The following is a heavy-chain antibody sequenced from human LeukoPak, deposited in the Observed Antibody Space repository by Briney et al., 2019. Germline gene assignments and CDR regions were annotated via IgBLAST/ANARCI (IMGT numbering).Heavy chain of an antibody. Sequence: GGSLSLSCAASGFTFSSFEMNWVRQAPGKGLEWVSYVSSSGRTIFYADSVEGRFTTSRDNAKKSLYLQMNSLRAEDTAVYYCARDYRNYGSGSSALDYWGQGTLVTVSS. CDR3: ARDYRNYGSGSSALDY. J-gene: IGHJ4*02. CDR1: GFTFSSFE. CDR2: VSSSGRTI. D-gene: IGHD3-10*01. V-gene: IGHV3-48*03.